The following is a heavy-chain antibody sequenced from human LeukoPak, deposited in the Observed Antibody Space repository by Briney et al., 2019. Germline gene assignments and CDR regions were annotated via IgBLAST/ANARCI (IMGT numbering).Heavy chain of an antibody. CDR2: IRYDGSSK. D-gene: IGHD6-13*01. V-gene: IGHV3-30*02. CDR1: GFTLTSYG. J-gene: IGHJ4*02. CDR3: ARDHRAAVGGVDYFDY. Sequence: GGSLRLSCAASGFTLTSYGMHWVRQAPGKGLEWVAFIRYDGSSKHYADSVKGRFTISRDNSKNTLYLQMNSLRAEDTAVYYCARDHRAAVGGVDYFDYWGQGTLVTVSS.